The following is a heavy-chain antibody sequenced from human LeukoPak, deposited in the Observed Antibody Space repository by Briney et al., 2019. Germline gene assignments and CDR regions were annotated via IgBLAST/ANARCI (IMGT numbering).Heavy chain of an antibody. CDR3: ARGQYTDGLSY. CDR1: GFTFNNYA. D-gene: IGHD5-24*01. CDR2: TSGTGGST. J-gene: IGHJ4*02. Sequence: GGSLRLSCVASGFTFNNYAMNWVRQAPGKGLEWVSATSGTGGSTYYADSVKGRFTISRDNSKNTLYLQMNGLRPEDTAVFYCARGQYTDGLSYWGQGTLVTVSS. V-gene: IGHV3-23*01.